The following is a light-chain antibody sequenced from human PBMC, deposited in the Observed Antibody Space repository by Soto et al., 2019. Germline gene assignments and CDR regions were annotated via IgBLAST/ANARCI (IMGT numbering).Light chain of an antibody. CDR1: NIGTKS. V-gene: IGLV3-21*02. J-gene: IGLJ2*01. CDR3: HLWDNTSDQPV. CDR2: DDS. Sequence: SYELTQPPAVSVAPGQTARITCGGDNIGTKSVHWYQQKPDQSPVLVVYDDSDRPSGIPERFSGSNSGNAATLTISRVEAGDEADYYCHLWDNTSDQPVFGGGTQLTVL.